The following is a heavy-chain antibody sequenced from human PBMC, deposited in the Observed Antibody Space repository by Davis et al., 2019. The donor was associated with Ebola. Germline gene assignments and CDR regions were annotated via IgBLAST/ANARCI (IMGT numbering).Heavy chain of an antibody. D-gene: IGHD3-3*01. V-gene: IGHV1-2*02. Sequence: ASVKVSCKASGYNFIDFYVHWVRQAPGEGLEWMGWVNPNAGNTNYARKYEARVTMTRDTSTSTVYMELSALERDDTAVYYCLRGRRFGGTNNWFDPWGQGTLVTVSS. J-gene: IGHJ5*02. CDR3: LRGRRFGGTNNWFDP. CDR1: GYNFIDFY. CDR2: VNPNAGNT.